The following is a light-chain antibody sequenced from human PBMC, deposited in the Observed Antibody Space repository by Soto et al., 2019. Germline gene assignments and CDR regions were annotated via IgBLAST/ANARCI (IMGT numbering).Light chain of an antibody. CDR1: QGISTS. CDR2: AAS. V-gene: IGKV1-39*01. Sequence: DIQITQSPCSLSASVGDRVTITCRASQGISTSLNWYQQKPGKAPKVLIYAASSLQGGVPSRFSGSGSGTEFTITISSLQPEDFGIYYCQQYENYWTFGQGTKVDIK. CDR3: QQYENYWT. J-gene: IGKJ1*01.